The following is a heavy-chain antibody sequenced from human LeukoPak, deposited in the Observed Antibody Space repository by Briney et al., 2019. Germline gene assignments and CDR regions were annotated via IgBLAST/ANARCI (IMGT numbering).Heavy chain of an antibody. J-gene: IGHJ4*02. CDR3: ARLSGYHWEGFYDY. V-gene: IGHV4-59*01. CDR2: IYYSGST. CDR1: GGSISNYY. D-gene: IGHD5-12*01. Sequence: SETLSLTCTVSGGSISNYYWSWIRQPPGKGLEWIGYIYYSGSTNYNPSLKSRVTISVDTSKNQFSLKLRSVTAADTAVYYCARLSGYHWEGFYDYWGQGTLVTVSS.